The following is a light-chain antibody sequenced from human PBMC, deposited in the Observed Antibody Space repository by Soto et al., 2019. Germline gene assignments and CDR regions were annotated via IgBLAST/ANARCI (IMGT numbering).Light chain of an antibody. CDR3: QQYNNWPPLT. CDR1: QKVYGD. J-gene: IGKJ4*01. CDR2: GAT. Sequence: ETVLTQSPGTLSLSPGERATLSCRASQKVYGDFVSWYQQRPGQAPRLLIHGATTRASDIPDRFSGSGSGTDFTLTISSLQSEDFAVYYCQQYNNWPPLTFGGGTKVEIK. V-gene: IGKV3D-15*01.